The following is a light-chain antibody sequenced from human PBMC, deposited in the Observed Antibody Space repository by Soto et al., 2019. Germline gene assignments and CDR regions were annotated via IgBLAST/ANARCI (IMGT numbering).Light chain of an antibody. CDR1: QSVSSN. V-gene: IGKV3-11*01. Sequence: EIVLTQSPATLSLSPGERATLSCRASQSVSSNLAWYQQKPGQAPRLLIYDASNRATDASNRATGIPARFSGSGSGTDFTLTISSLEPEDFAVYYCQQRNTWPLTFGGGTKVEI. CDR3: QQRNTWPLT. J-gene: IGKJ4*01. CDR2: DAS.